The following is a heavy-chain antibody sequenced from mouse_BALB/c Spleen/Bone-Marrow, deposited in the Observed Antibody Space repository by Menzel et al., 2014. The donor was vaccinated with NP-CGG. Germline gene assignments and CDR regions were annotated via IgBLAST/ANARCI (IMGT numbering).Heavy chain of an antibody. J-gene: IGHJ2*01. D-gene: IGHD1-1*01. CDR1: GFNIKDTY. Sequence: VQLKDSGAELVKPGASVKLSCTASGFNIKDTYMHWVKRRPEQGLEWIGRIDPANGNTKYDPKFQGKATITADTSSNTAYLQLSSLTSEDTAVYYCANYYYGYYFDSWGQGTTHTVSS. CDR3: ANYYYGYYFDS. CDR2: IDPANGNT. V-gene: IGHV14-3*02.